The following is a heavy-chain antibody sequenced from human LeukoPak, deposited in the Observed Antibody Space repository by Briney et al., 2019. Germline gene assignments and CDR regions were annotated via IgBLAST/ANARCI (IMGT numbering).Heavy chain of an antibody. V-gene: IGHV3-30-3*01. Sequence: GGSLRLSCAASGFTFSSYAMHWVRQAPGKGLEWVAAISYDGSNKYYADSVKGRFTISRDNSKNTLYLQMNSLRAEDTAVYYCARDLVADYYDSSGYYYVYWGQGTLVTVSS. CDR1: GFTFSSYA. D-gene: IGHD3-22*01. J-gene: IGHJ4*02. CDR2: ISYDGSNK. CDR3: ARDLVADYYDSSGYYYVY.